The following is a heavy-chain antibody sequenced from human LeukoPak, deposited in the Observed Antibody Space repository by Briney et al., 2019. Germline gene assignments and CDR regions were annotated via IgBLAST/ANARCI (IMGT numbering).Heavy chain of an antibody. Sequence: ASVKVSYKASGYTFTGYYMHWVRQVPGQGLEWMGWINSISGGTHYAQKFQGRVTMTSDTSISTAYMELSRLRSDDTAVYYCASNPYVTFYSMDVWGRGTTVTVSS. CDR2: INSISGGT. D-gene: IGHD3-10*02. J-gene: IGHJ6*02. CDR1: GYTFTGYY. CDR3: ASNPYVTFYSMDV. V-gene: IGHV1-2*02.